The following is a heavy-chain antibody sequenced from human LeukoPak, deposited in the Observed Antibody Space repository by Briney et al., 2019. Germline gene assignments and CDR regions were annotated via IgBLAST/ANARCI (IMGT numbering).Heavy chain of an antibody. CDR3: ARGYCSSTSCYWSWFDP. D-gene: IGHD2-2*01. Sequence: GASVKVSCKASGYTFTNYGITWVRQAPGQGPEWMGWISVHNGNTNYAQKVQGRVSMTTDTSTSTAYMELRSLRSDDTAVYYCARGYCSSTSCYWSWFDPWGQGTLVTASS. J-gene: IGHJ5*02. CDR1: GYTFTNYG. CDR2: ISVHNGNT. V-gene: IGHV1-18*01.